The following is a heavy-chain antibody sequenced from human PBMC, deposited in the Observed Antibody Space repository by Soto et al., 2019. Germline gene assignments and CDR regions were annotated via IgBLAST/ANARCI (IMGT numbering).Heavy chain of an antibody. CDR3: ARDIWWAPGLDAFHI. CDR1: GFTFNFFA. V-gene: IGHV3-30-3*01. CDR2: VSKDGSNT. Sequence: QVQLVESGGGVVQPGRSLRLSCAASGFTFNFFAMHWVRQAPGKGLEWVAAVSKDGSNTHYADSVKGRFTISRDNPKNTLYLQMNSLRVEDTAVYFCARDIWWAPGLDAFHIWGQGTMVTVSP. D-gene: IGHD2-8*02. J-gene: IGHJ3*02.